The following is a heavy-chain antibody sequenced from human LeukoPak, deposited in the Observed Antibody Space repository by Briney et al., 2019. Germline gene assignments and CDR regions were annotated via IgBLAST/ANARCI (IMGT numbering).Heavy chain of an antibody. CDR1: GFTFSSYG. V-gene: IGHV3-30*02. CDR2: IRYDGSNK. J-gene: IGHJ4*02. D-gene: IGHD6-19*01. CDR3: ARDIRLNASGWNVIDY. Sequence: SGGSLRLSCAASGFTFSSYGMHWVRQAPGKGLEWVAFIRYDGSNKYYADSVKGRFTISRDNAKNSLFLEMNSLRVEDTAVCYCARDIRLNASGWNVIDYWGQGTQVTVSS.